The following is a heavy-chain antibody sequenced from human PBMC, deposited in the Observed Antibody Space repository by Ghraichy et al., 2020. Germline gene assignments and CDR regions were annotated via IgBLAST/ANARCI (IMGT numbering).Heavy chain of an antibody. CDR2: IIPILGIA. J-gene: IGHJ5*02. V-gene: IGHV1-69*04. D-gene: IGHD5-18*01. Sequence: SVKVSCKASGGTFSSYTISWVRQAPGQGLEWMGRIIPILGIANYAQKFQGRVTITADKSTSTAYMELSSLRSEDTAVYYCARDRRNTANWFDPWGQGTLVTVSS. CDR1: GGTFSSYT. CDR3: ARDRRNTANWFDP.